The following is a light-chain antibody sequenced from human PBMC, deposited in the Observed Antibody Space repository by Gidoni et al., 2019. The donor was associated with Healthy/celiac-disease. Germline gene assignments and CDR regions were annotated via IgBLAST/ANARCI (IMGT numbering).Light chain of an antibody. V-gene: IGKV1-39*01. CDR1: QSISSY. Sequence: DLQMTPSPSSLSASVGDRVTITCRASQSISSYLNWYQQKPGKAPKLLIYAASSLQSGVPSRFSGRGAGTDFTLTISSLQPEDFATYYCQQSYSTPYTFGQGTKLEIK. CDR3: QQSYSTPYT. J-gene: IGKJ2*01. CDR2: AAS.